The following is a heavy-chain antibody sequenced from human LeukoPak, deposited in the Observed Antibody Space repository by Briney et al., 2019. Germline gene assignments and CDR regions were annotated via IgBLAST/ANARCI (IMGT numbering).Heavy chain of an antibody. CDR2: IKQDGSEK. D-gene: IGHD3-3*01. J-gene: IGHJ4*02. V-gene: IGHV3-7*01. Sequence: GGSLRLSCAGSGFTFSSYWMSWVRQAPGKGLEWVANIKQDGSEKYYVDSVKGRFTISRDNAKNSLYLQMNSLRAEDTAVYYCARDPFDFWSGYDYYFDYWGQGTLVTVSS. CDR3: ARDPFDFWSGYDYYFDY. CDR1: GFTFSSYW.